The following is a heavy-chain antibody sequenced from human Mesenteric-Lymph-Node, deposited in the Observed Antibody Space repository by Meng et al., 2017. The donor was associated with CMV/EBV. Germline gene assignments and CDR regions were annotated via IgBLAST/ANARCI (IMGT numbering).Heavy chain of an antibody. V-gene: IGHV3-11*01. D-gene: IGHD5-12*01. Sequence: FIFSDYYMSWIRQSRGKGLEWGSYISSSGSTIYYADSVKSRFTISRDNAKNSLYLQMNSLRAEDTAVYYCARDWGGYSGYDKWDYDYWGQGTLVTVSS. J-gene: IGHJ4*02. CDR1: FIFSDYY. CDR3: ARDWGGYSGYDKWDYDY. CDR2: ISSSGSTI.